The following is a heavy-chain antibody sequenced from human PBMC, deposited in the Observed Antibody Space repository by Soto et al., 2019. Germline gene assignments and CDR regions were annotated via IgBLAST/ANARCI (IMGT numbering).Heavy chain of an antibody. CDR1: GGSISSYY. Sequence: SETLSLTCTVSGGSISSYYWSWIRQPPGKGLEWIGYIYYSGSTNYNPSLKSRVTISVDTPKNQFSLKLSSVTAADTAVYYCARESRPVHYFDYWGQGTLVTVSS. CDR3: ARESRPVHYFDY. J-gene: IGHJ4*02. V-gene: IGHV4-59*01. D-gene: IGHD6-6*01. CDR2: IYYSGST.